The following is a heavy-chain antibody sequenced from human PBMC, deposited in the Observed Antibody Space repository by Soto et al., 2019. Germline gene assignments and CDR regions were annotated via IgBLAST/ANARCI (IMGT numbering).Heavy chain of an antibody. CDR2: IDPSDSYT. Sequence: PGESLKISCKGSGYSFTSYWISWVRQMPGKGLEWMGRIDPSDSYTNYSPSFQGHVTISADKSISTAYLQWSSLKASDTAMYYCARGGDSYSSGGSPLDYWGQGTLVTVSS. CDR1: GYSFTSYW. J-gene: IGHJ4*02. D-gene: IGHD2-15*01. V-gene: IGHV5-10-1*01. CDR3: ARGGDSYSSGGSPLDY.